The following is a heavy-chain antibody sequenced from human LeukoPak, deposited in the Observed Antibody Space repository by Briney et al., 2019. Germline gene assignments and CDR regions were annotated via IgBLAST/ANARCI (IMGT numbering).Heavy chain of an antibody. CDR1: GGSFSGYY. CDR2: INHSGSP. D-gene: IGHD3-9*01. J-gene: IGHJ4*02. V-gene: IGHV4-34*01. CDR3: ATFFFGRKTAYDILTGYYPY. Sequence: SETLSLTCADYGGSFSGYYWSWIRQPPGKGLEWIGEINHSGSPNYNPSLKSRVTISVDTSKIQFSLKLSSVTAADTAVYYCATFFFGRKTAYDILTGYYPYWGQGTLVTVSS.